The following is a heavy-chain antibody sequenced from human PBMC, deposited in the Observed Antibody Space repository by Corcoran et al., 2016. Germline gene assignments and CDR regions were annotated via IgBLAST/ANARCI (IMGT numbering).Heavy chain of an antibody. CDR2: IKEDGGER. J-gene: IGHJ4*02. CDR3: AKSLDF. CDR1: GFTFSNSW. V-gene: IGHV3-7*03. Sequence: EVQLVESGGGLVQPGGSLRLSCAASGFTFSNSWMDWFRQAPGKGLEWGANIKEDGGERYYVDSVKGRFTISRDNAQNSLYLQMNSLKGEDTAMYYCAKSLDFWGQGTLVTVSS.